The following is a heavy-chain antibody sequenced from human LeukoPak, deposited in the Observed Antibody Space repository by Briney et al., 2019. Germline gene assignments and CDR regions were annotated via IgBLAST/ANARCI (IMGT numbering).Heavy chain of an antibody. CDR2: INTDGSST. V-gene: IGHV3-74*01. Sequence: GGSLRLSCAASGFTFSSYWMHWVRQAPGKGLVWVSRINTDGSSTSYADSVKGRFTISRDNAKNTLYLQMNSLRAEDTAVYYCAKDLAAAGPERGMDVWGQGTTVTVSS. CDR1: GFTFSSYW. CDR3: AKDLAAAGPERGMDV. D-gene: IGHD6-13*01. J-gene: IGHJ6*02.